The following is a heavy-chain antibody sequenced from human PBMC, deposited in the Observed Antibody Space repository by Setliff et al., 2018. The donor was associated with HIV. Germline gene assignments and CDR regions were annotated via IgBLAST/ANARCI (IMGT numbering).Heavy chain of an antibody. CDR3: ARWGEPAQRAFDI. D-gene: IGHD3-16*01. J-gene: IGHJ3*02. Sequence: SETLSLTCTVSGGSISSSSYYWGWIRQPPGKGLEWLGTIYYSGSTYYNPSLKSRVTLSVDTSKNQFSLKLSSVTAADTAVYYCARWGEPAQRAFDIWGQGTLVTVSS. CDR2: IYYSGST. V-gene: IGHV4-39*01. CDR1: GGSISSSSYY.